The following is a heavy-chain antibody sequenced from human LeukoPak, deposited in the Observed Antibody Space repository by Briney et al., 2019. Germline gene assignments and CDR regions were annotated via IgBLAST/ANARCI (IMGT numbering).Heavy chain of an antibody. V-gene: IGHV3-23*01. Sequence: GGSLRLSCAASGFTFSSYAMSWVRQAPGKGLEWVSAISGSGGSTYYADSVKGRFTISRDNSKNTLYLQMNSLRAEDTAVYYCAKYPYYDILTGPKMDVWGQETTVTVSS. CDR3: AKYPYYDILTGPKMDV. CDR1: GFTFSSYA. D-gene: IGHD3-9*01. CDR2: ISGSGGST. J-gene: IGHJ6*02.